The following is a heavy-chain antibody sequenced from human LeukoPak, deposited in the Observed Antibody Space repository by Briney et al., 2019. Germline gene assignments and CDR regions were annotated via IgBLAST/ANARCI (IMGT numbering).Heavy chain of an antibody. CDR2: ISAYNGKT. D-gene: IGHD3-10*01. J-gene: IGHJ4*02. CDR1: GFTFTDYY. V-gene: IGHV1-18*04. CDR3: ARNFGEREFTNFDY. Sequence: GASVKVSCKASGFTFTDYYMHWVRQAPGQGLEWMGWISAYNGKTKYAQKLQGRVTMTTDTSTSTAYMELRSLRSDDTAVYYCARNFGEREFTNFDYWGQGTLVTVSS.